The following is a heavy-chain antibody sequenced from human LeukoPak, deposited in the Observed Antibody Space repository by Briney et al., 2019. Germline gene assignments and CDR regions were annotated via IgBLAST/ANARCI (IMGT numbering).Heavy chain of an antibody. J-gene: IGHJ6*02. Sequence: ASVKVSCKASGYTFTTYDISWVRQAPGQGLEWMGWISAYNGNTNYAQKLQGRVTMTTDTSTRTAYMELKSLRSDDTAVYYCAREGIAVGGGMDVWGQGTTVTVSS. CDR3: AREGIAVGGGMDV. D-gene: IGHD6-19*01. V-gene: IGHV1-18*01. CDR1: GYTFTTYD. CDR2: ISAYNGNT.